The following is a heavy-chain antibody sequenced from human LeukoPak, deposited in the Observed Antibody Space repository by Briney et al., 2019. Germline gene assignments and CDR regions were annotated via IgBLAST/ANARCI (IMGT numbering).Heavy chain of an antibody. CDR1: AFTFSSFD. V-gene: IGHV3-13*01. J-gene: IGHJ6*03. Sequence: GGSMRLSCAPSAFTFSSFDIDWVRPPTGQVLEWVSTIGTASDTYYPGSVEGRFTISRDNAKNSLYLQMNSLTAGDTAVYYCARGPPRGKYYYMDVWGKGTTVTVSS. CDR2: IGTASDT. CDR3: ARGPPRGKYYYMDV. D-gene: IGHD1-1*01.